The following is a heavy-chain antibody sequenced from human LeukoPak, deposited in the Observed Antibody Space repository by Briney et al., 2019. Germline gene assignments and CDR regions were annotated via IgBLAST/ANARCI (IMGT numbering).Heavy chain of an antibody. CDR1: GFSFNKAW. V-gene: IGHV3-15*01. J-gene: IGHJ4*02. Sequence: GGSLRLSGAASGFSFNKAWMSRVRQAPGKGLEWVGRIKSRTNGGTTDYAAPVKGRFTISRDESINTLYLQMNSLKTEDTALYYCTTDMLAGATFAYWGQGTLVTVSS. CDR3: TTDMLAGATFAY. D-gene: IGHD1-26*01. CDR2: IKSRTNGGTT.